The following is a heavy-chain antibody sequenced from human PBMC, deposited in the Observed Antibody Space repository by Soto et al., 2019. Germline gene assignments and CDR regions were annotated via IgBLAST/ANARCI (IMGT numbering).Heavy chain of an antibody. CDR1: GFNFGNNW. CDR3: ATAEFDY. V-gene: IGHV3-74*01. Sequence: EVQLVESGGGLVQPGGSLRLSCAASGFNFGNNWMHWVRQAPGKGLEWVSRMNSDGRTTNYADSVKGRFTVSRDNAKNTLYMQMNSLRAEDTAVYYCATAEFDYWGPGTLVTVSS. CDR2: MNSDGRTT. J-gene: IGHJ4*02.